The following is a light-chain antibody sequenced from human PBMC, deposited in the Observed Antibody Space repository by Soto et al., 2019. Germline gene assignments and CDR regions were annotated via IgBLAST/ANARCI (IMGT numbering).Light chain of an antibody. CDR3: QQGLSTHLN. CDR2: TAS. J-gene: IGKJ4*01. V-gene: IGKV1-39*01. CDR1: QSVSRY. Sequence: DIQMTQSPSSLSASVGDRVTITCRASQSVSRYLNWYQQKPGRAPKLLISTASSLQSGVPSRFSGSGSGTDFTLTMSSVQPEDFATYYCQQGLSTHLNLRRGTKA.